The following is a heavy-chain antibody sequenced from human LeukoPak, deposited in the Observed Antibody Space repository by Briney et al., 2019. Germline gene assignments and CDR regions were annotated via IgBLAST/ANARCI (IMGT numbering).Heavy chain of an antibody. Sequence: PSETLSLTCTVSGGSISSGSYYWSWIRQPAGKGLEWIGRIYTSGSTNYNPSLKSRVTISVDTSKNQFSLKLSSVTAADTAVYYCAREGGAYDAFDIWGQGTMVTVSS. CDR1: GGSISSGSYY. D-gene: IGHD3-16*01. CDR3: AREGGAYDAFDI. J-gene: IGHJ3*02. CDR2: IYTSGST. V-gene: IGHV4-61*02.